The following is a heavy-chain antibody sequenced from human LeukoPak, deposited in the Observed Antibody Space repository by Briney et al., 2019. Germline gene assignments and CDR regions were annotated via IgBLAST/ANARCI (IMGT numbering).Heavy chain of an antibody. Sequence: GGSLRLSCAASGFTFSSYAMSWVRQAPGKGLEWVSAISGSGGSTYYADSVKGRFTISRDNAKNSLYLQMNGLRGEDTAVYYCAKGPGARGHFNWFDPWGQGTLVTVSS. J-gene: IGHJ5*02. V-gene: IGHV3-23*01. CDR2: ISGSGGST. CDR1: GFTFSSYA. D-gene: IGHD5-12*01. CDR3: AKGPGARGHFNWFDP.